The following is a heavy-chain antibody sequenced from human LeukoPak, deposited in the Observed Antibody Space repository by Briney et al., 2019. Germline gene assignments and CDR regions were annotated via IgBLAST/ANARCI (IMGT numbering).Heavy chain of an antibody. V-gene: IGHV3-48*02. J-gene: IGHJ4*02. D-gene: IGHD1-26*01. CDR3: ARELWGWGWELKYYFDY. CDR1: GFTFSSYS. CDR2: ISSSSSTI. Sequence: TGGSLRLSCAASGFTFSSYSMNWVRQAPGKGLEWVSFISSSSSTIYYADSVKGRFTISRDNAKNSLYLQMNSLRDEDTAVYYCARELWGWGWELKYYFDYWGQGTLVTVSS.